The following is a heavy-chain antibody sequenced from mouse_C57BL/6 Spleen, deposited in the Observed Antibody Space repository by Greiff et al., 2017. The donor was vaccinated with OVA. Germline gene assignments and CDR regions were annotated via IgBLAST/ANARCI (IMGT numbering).Heavy chain of an antibody. D-gene: IGHD2-1*01. CDR1: GFTFSSYT. J-gene: IGHJ1*03. CDR2: ISGGGGNT. CDR3: ARRGYGNYVGYFDV. V-gene: IGHV5-9*01. Sequence: EVKLVESGGGLVKPGGSLKLSCAASGFTFSSYTMSWVRQTPEKRLEWVATISGGGGNTYYPDSVKGRFTISRDNAKNTLYLQMSSLRSEDTALYYCARRGYGNYVGYFDVWGTGTTVTVSS.